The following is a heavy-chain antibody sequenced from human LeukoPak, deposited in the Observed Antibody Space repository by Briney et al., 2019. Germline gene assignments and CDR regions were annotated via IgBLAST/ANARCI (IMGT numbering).Heavy chain of an antibody. J-gene: IGHJ4*02. V-gene: IGHV4-59*12. CDR2: IYYSGST. Sequence: PSETLSLTCTVSGGSISSYYWSWIRQPPGKGLEWIGYIYYSGSTNYNPSLKSRVTISVDRSKNQFSLKLSSVTAADTAVYYCASNYYDSSGYYYDYWGQGTLVTVSS. D-gene: IGHD3-22*01. CDR3: ASNYYDSSGYYYDY. CDR1: GGSISSYY.